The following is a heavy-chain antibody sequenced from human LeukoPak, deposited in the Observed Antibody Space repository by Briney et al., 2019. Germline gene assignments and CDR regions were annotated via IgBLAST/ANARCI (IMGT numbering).Heavy chain of an antibody. Sequence: GGSLRLSCAASGFTFCNHAMHWVRQAPGRGLEYVSAISSNGGSTYYANSVKGRFTISRDNSKNTLYLQMGSLRAEDMAVYFCARRVGSGWDYFDYWGQGTLVTVSS. CDR2: ISSNGGST. CDR1: GFTFCNHA. V-gene: IGHV3-64*01. D-gene: IGHD6-19*01. J-gene: IGHJ4*02. CDR3: ARRVGSGWDYFDY.